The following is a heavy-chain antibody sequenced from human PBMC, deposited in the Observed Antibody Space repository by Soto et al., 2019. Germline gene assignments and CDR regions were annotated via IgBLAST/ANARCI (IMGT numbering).Heavy chain of an antibody. Sequence: GGSLRLSCAASGFTFSSYAMSWVRQAPGKGLEWVSAISGSGGSTYYADSVKGRFTISRDNSKNTLYLQMNSLRAEDTAVYYCARASIAGRRSGNDFEYWGQGILVTVSS. CDR1: GFTFSSYA. CDR3: ARASIAGRRSGNDFEY. J-gene: IGHJ4*01. D-gene: IGHD6-6*01. V-gene: IGHV3-23*01. CDR2: ISGSGGST.